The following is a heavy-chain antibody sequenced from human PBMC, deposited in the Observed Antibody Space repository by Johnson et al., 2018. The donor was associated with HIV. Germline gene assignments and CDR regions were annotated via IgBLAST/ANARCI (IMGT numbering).Heavy chain of an antibody. CDR3: ARGPIADDAFDI. CDR2: IWYDGSNK. V-gene: IGHV3-30*04. Sequence: QVQPVESGGGVVQPGRSLRLSCAASRFTFSSYAMHWVRQAPGKGLEWVAVIWYDGSNKYYTDSVKGRFTISRDNSKNTLYLQMNSLRAEDTAVYFCARGPIADDAFDIWGQGTMVTVSS. CDR1: RFTFSSYA. J-gene: IGHJ3*02. D-gene: IGHD3-16*02.